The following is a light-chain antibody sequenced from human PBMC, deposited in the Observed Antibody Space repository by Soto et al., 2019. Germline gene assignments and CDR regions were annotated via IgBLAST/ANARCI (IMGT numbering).Light chain of an antibody. CDR1: SSNIGSKY. CDR2: RNN. Sequence: QSVLTQPPSASGTPGQRVSISCSGSSSNIGSKYVYWYQQLPGTAPKLLIYRNNQRPSGVPDRFSVSKSGTSASLAISGLRSEDEDDYYCAAWDDSLTGQVFGTGATLTVL. V-gene: IGLV1-47*01. J-gene: IGLJ1*01. CDR3: AAWDDSLTGQV.